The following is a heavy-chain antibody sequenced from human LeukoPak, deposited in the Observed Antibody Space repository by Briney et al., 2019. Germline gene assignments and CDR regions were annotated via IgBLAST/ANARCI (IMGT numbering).Heavy chain of an antibody. CDR1: GFTFDDYA. J-gene: IGHJ4*02. Sequence: GGSLRLSCAASGFTFDDYAMHWVRQAPGKGLEWVSGISWNSGSIGYADSVKGRFTISRDNAKNSLYLQMNSLRAEDTALYYCAKAKDVAIVGATRPHFDYWGQGSLVTVSS. V-gene: IGHV3-9*01. CDR2: ISWNSGSI. CDR3: AKAKDVAIVGATRPHFDY. D-gene: IGHD1-26*01.